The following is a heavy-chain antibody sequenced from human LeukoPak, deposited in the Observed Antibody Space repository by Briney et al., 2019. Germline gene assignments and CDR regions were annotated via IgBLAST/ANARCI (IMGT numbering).Heavy chain of an antibody. V-gene: IGHV4-59*01. J-gene: IGHJ4*02. CDR2: IYYSGST. CDR3: ARAHGYSSSWYFDY. D-gene: IGHD6-13*01. CDR1: GGSISSYY. Sequence: SSETLSLTCTVSGGSISSYYWSWIRQPPGKGPEWIGYIYYSGSTNYNPSLKSRVTISVDTSKNQFSLKLSSVTAADTAVYYCARAHGYSSSWYFDYWGQGTLVTVSS.